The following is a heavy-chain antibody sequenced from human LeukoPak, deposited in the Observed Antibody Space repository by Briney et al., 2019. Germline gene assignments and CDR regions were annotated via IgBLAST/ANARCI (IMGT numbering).Heavy chain of an antibody. CDR1: GGSISSSNW. J-gene: IGHJ6*03. D-gene: IGHD3-10*01. CDR3: ARLGSGSYYNFPYYYHYYYMDV. V-gene: IGHV4-4*02. CDR2: INHSGST. Sequence: PSGTLSLTCAVSGGSISSSNWWSWVRQPPGKGLEWIGEINHSGSTNYNPSLKSRVTISVDTSKNQFSLKLSSVTAADTAVYYCARLGSGSYYNFPYYYHYYYMDVWGKGTTVTISS.